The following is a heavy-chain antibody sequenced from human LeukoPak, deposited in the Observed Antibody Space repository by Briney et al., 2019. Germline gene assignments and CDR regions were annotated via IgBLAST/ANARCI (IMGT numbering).Heavy chain of an antibody. J-gene: IGHJ4*02. CDR3: ARDADYQGTFDH. D-gene: IGHD2-2*01. Sequence: SETLSLTCAVYGGSFSGYSWSWIRQPPGKGLEWIGYIYHSGSTYYNPSLKSRVTISVDRSKNQFSLKLSSVTAADTAVYYCARDADYQGTFDHWGQGTLVTVSS. V-gene: IGHV4-30-2*01. CDR2: IYHSGST. CDR1: GGSFSGYS.